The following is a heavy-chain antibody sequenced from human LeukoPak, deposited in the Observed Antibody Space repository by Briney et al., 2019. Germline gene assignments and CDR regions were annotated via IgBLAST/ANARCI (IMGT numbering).Heavy chain of an antibody. V-gene: IGHV4-59*01. CDR1: GGSISSYY. CDR2: IYYSGST. J-gene: IGHJ3*02. D-gene: IGHD6-13*01. CDR3: ARDTTGYSSSWRAFDI. Sequence: SETLSLTCTVSGGSISSYYWSWIRQPPGKGLEWIGYIYYSGSTNYNPSLKSRVTTSVDTSKNQFSLKLSSVTAADTAVYYCARDTTGYSSSWRAFDIWGQGTMVTVSS.